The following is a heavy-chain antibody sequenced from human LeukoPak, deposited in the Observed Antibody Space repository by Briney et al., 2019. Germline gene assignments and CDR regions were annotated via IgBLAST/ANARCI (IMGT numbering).Heavy chain of an antibody. J-gene: IGHJ4*02. CDR1: GFTVSSNY. V-gene: IGHV3-53*01. D-gene: IGHD3-22*01. CDR3: ARDGPRLFYDSSGYSYFDY. CDR2: IYSGGST. Sequence: PGGSLRLSCAASGFTVSSNYMSWVRQAPGKGLEWVSVIYSGGSTYYADSVKGRFTISRDNSKNTLYLQMSSLRAEDTAVYYCARDGPRLFYDSSGYSYFDYWGQGTLVTVSS.